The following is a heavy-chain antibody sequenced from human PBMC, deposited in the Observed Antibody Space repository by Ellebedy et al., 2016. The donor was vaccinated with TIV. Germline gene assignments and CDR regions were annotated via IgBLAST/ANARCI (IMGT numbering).Heavy chain of an antibody. Sequence: PSETLSLTCTVSGGSISNYFWSWIRQHPGKRLEWVGYIYYSGNTNYNPSLKNRVTISVDTSRNQFSLKLTSVTTAETAVYYCAREEYDVLTCDQRGFDLWGQGTLVTVSS. J-gene: IGHJ4*02. CDR3: AREEYDVLTCDQRGFDL. D-gene: IGHD3-9*01. V-gene: IGHV4-59*13. CDR2: IYYSGNT. CDR1: GGSISNYF.